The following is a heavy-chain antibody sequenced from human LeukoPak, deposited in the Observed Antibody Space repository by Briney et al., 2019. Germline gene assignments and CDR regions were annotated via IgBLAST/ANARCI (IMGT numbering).Heavy chain of an antibody. D-gene: IGHD6-6*01. CDR3: ARDKSYSSSSLIDY. CDR2: INPNSGGT. V-gene: IGHV1-2*02. CDR1: GYTFTGYY. J-gene: IGHJ4*02. Sequence: ASVKHSCKASGYTFTGYYMHWVRQAPGQGLEWMGWINPNSGGTNYAQKFQGRVTMTRDTSISTAYMELSRLRSDDTAVYYCARDKSYSSSSLIDYWGQGTLVTVSS.